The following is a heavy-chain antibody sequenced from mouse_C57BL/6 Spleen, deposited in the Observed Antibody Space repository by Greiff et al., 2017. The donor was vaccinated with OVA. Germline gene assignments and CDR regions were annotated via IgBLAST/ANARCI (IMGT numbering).Heavy chain of an antibody. V-gene: IGHV1-50*01. D-gene: IGHD1-1*01. CDR3: ARKNYYGSQAWFAY. Sequence: VQLQQPGAELVKPGASVKLSCKASGYTFTSYWMPWVNQRPGQGLEWLGEIATSDSYTNYNQKFKGKATLTVDTSSSTAYMQLSSLTSEDSAVYYCARKNYYGSQAWFAYWGQGTLVTVSA. CDR1: GYTFTSYW. CDR2: IATSDSYT. J-gene: IGHJ3*01.